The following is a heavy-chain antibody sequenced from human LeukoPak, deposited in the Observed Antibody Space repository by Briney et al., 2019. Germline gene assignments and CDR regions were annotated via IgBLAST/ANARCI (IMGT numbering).Heavy chain of an antibody. CDR2: ISYDGSYK. J-gene: IGHJ4*02. CDR1: GFTFSSYG. V-gene: IGHV3-30*18. Sequence: PGGSLRLSCAASGFTFSSYGIHWVRQAPGKGLEWVAVISYDGSYKYYADSVKGRSTISRDNSKNTVYLQMNSLRADDTAEYYCAKAGYSGYDYFYFDYWGQGTLVTVSS. D-gene: IGHD5-12*01. CDR3: AKAGYSGYDYFYFDY.